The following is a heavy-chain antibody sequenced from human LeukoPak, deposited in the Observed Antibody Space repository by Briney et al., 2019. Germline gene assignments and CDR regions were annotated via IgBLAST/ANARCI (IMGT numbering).Heavy chain of an antibody. CDR3: AKGGSSSWHSFDY. D-gene: IGHD6-13*01. V-gene: IGHV3-23*01. CDR2: ISGSGGST. CDR1: GFTFSSYA. J-gene: IGHJ4*02. Sequence: SGGSLRLSCAASGFTFSSYAMSWVRQAPGKGLEWVSGISGSGGSTYYADSVKGRFTISRDNSKNMLYLQMNSLRVEDTAVYYCAKGGSSSWHSFDYWGQGTLVTVSS.